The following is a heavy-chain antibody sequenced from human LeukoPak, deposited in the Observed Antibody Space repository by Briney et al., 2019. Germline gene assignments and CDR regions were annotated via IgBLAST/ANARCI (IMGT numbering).Heavy chain of an antibody. CDR1: GGSISSYY. D-gene: IGHD1-26*01. Sequence: SETLSLTCTVSGGSISSYYWSWIRQPPGKGLEWIGYIYYSGSTYYNPSLKSRVTISVDTSKNQFSLKLSSVTAADTAVYYCARYDFYSGSSWGQGTLVTVSS. CDR2: IYYSGST. V-gene: IGHV4-59*12. CDR3: ARYDFYSGSS. J-gene: IGHJ5*02.